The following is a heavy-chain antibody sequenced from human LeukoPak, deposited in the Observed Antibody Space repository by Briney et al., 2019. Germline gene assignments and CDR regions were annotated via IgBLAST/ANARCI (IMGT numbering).Heavy chain of an antibody. J-gene: IGHJ4*02. V-gene: IGHV4-31*03. CDR2: IYYSGST. D-gene: IGHD3-16*02. Sequence: SETLSLTCIVSGGSISSGGYYWSWIRQHPGKGLEWIGYIYYSGSTYYNPSLKSRVTISVDTSKNQFSLKLSSVTAADTAVYYCASWEKYYDYVWGSYREFDYWGQGTLVTVSS. CDR3: ASWEKYYDYVWGSYREFDY. CDR1: GGSISSGGYY.